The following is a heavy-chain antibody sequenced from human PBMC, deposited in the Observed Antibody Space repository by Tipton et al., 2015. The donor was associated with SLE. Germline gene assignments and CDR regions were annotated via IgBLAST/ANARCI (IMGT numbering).Heavy chain of an antibody. CDR1: GGSISSYY. J-gene: IGHJ4*02. Sequence: LRLSCTVSGGSISSYYWSWIRQPPGKGLEWIGYIYYSGSTNYNPSLKSRVTISVDTSKNQFSLKLSSVTAADTAVYYCAREPATVTSTSGYFDYWGQGTLVTVSS. V-gene: IGHV4-59*12. CDR2: IYYSGST. CDR3: AREPATVTSTSGYFDY. D-gene: IGHD4-17*01.